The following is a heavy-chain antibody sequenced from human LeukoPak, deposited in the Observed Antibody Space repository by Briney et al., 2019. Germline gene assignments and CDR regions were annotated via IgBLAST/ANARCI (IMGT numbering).Heavy chain of an antibody. V-gene: IGHV5-51*04. J-gene: IGHJ6*02. D-gene: IGHD2-8*01. CDR2: IHPGLSDT. Sequence: ESPNTSSTCPGYSFISYWIAWVRQIPGKGLEWMGIIHPGLSDTQHNPTFQVQVTIPAHKPLNADYLHCSSLKASDPSMYYCARRMLDYYGMDLWGQGTTVTVSS. CDR3: ARRMLDYYGMDL. CDR1: GYSFISYW.